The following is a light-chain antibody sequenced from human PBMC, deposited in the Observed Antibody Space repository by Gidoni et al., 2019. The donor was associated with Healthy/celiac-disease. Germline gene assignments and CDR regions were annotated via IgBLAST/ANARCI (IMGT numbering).Light chain of an antibody. CDR1: QSISSY. Sequence: DIQMTQSPSSLSASVGDRVTITCRASQSISSYLNWYQQKPGKAPKLLIYAASSLQSGVPSRFSGSGSGTDFTLTISSLQPEDFATYYCQQSYSTPLFXGGTKVEI. V-gene: IGKV1-39*01. J-gene: IGKJ4*01. CDR2: AAS. CDR3: QQSYSTPL.